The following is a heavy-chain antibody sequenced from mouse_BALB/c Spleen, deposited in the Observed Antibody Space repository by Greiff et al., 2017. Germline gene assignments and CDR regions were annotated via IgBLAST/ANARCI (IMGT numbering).Heavy chain of an antibody. J-gene: IGHJ3*01. CDR2: ISTYYGNT. D-gene: IGHD3-2*01. Sequence: VQLQQSGPELVRPGVSVKISCKGSSYTFTDYAMHWVKQSHAKSLEWIGVISTYYGNTNYNQKFKGKATMTVDKSSSTAYMELARLTSEDSAVYYCARGGDSSGYWFAYWGQGTLVTVSA. CDR1: SYTFTDYA. V-gene: IGHV1-67*01. CDR3: ARGGDSSGYWFAY.